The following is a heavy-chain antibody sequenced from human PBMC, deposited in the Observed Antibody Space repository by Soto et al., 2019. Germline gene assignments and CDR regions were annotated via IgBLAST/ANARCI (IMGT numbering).Heavy chain of an antibody. CDR1: GFTFSSYA. CDR2: IRGSGGST. V-gene: IGHV3-23*01. J-gene: IGHJ1*01. Sequence: GGSLRLSCAASGFTFSSYAMSWVRQAPGKGLEWVSAIRGSGGSTYYEDSVKGRFTICRYNSKNTLYLHMKSLRAEDTAVYYCASWSWFGDPAEYFEYWGQGTLVTVSS. CDR3: ASWSWFGDPAEYFEY. D-gene: IGHD3-10*01.